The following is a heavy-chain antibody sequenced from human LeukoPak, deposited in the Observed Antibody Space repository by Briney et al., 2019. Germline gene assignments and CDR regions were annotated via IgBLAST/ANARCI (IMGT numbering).Heavy chain of an antibody. CDR2: IIPIFGTA. CDR1: GGTFSSYA. V-gene: IGHV1-69*13. Sequence: ASVKVSCKASGGTFSSYAIRWVRQAPGQGLEWMGGIIPIFGTANYAQKFQGRVTITADESTSTAYMELSSLRSEDTAVYYCARDQWTGFDPWGQGTLVTVSS. J-gene: IGHJ5*02. D-gene: IGHD6-19*01. CDR3: ARDQWTGFDP.